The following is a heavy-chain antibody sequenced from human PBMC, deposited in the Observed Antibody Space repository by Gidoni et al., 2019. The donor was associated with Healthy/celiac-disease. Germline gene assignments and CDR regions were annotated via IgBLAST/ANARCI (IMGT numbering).Heavy chain of an antibody. Sequence: QVQLVESGGGLVKPGGSLRLSCAASGFTFSYYYMSWIRQGPGKGLEGVSYISSSGSTIYNADSVKGRFTISRDNAKNSLYLQMNSLRAEDTAVYYCAGEYYDFWSGYYEEGNWFDPWGQGTLVTVSS. J-gene: IGHJ5*02. CDR2: ISSSGSTI. CDR3: AGEYYDFWSGYYEEGNWFDP. CDR1: GFTFSYYY. D-gene: IGHD3-3*01. V-gene: IGHV3-11*01.